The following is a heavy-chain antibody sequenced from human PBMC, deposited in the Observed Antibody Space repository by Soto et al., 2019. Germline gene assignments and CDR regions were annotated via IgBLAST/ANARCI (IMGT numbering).Heavy chain of an antibody. D-gene: IGHD2-8*02. CDR1: GFTFSGDW. Sequence: EVQLVESGGGLVQPGGSLNPPCVASGFTFSGDWMHWVRQAAGKGLVWVSRINMDGTSTNYADSVKGRFTIPRDNAKNTLYLQMNSLRVDDTAVYYCARGPRGLYHHDYWGQGALVTVS. J-gene: IGHJ4*02. CDR3: ARGPRGLYHHDY. V-gene: IGHV3-74*01. CDR2: INMDGTST.